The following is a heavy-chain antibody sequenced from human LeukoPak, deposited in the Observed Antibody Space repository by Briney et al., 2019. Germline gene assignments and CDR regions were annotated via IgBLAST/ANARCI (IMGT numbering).Heavy chain of an antibody. CDR3: ARWDDLLLIDY. CDR2: ISYDGSNK. CDR1: GFTFSSYA. V-gene: IGHV3-30-3*01. J-gene: IGHJ4*02. Sequence: GGSLRLSCAASGFTFSSYAMHWVRQAPGKGLEWVAVISYDGSNKYYADSVKGRFTISRDNAKNSLHLQMNSLRAEDTAVYYCARWDDLLLIDYWGQGTLVTVSS. D-gene: IGHD3-9*01.